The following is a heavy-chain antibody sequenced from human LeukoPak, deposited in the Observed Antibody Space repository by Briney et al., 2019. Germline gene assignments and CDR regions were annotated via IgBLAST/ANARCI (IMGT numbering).Heavy chain of an antibody. CDR3: ARGSAYYNY. J-gene: IGHJ4*02. Sequence: SETLSLTCTVSGGSINTYFWSWTRQPPGKGLEWIGYISSGGSTNYNPSLKSRVTISVDTSKNQFSLKLSSVTAADTTVYYCARGSAYYNYWGQGTLVPVSS. CDR2: ISSGGST. CDR1: GGSINTYF. V-gene: IGHV4-59*01. D-gene: IGHD3-3*01.